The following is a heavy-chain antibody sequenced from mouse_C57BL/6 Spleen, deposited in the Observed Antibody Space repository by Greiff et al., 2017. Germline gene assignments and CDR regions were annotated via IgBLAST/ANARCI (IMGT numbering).Heavy chain of an antibody. J-gene: IGHJ1*03. V-gene: IGHV1-62-2*01. D-gene: IGHD1-1*02. CDR3: ARHEEGGVGYFDV. Sequence: QVQLQQSGAELVKPGASVKLSCKASGYTFTGYSIHWVKQRPGQGLEWIGRIYTGSGSINYNEKFKGKATLTGDKSSSTVYMELSRLTSEDSAVYYCARHEEGGVGYFDVWGTGTTVTVSS. CDR2: IYTGSGSI. CDR1: GYTFTGYS.